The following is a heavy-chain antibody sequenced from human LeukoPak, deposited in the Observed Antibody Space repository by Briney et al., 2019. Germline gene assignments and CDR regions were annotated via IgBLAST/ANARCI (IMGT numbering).Heavy chain of an antibody. V-gene: IGHV1-2*02. D-gene: IGHD2-2*01. CDR2: INPNSGGT. Sequence: ASVKVSCKASGYTFTGYYMHWVRQAPGQGLEWMGWINPNSGGTNYAQKFQGRVTMARDTSISTAYMKLSRLRSDDTAVYYCARSRIVVVPAARFDPWGQGTLVTVSS. CDR1: GYTFTGYY. J-gene: IGHJ5*02. CDR3: ARSRIVVVPAARFDP.